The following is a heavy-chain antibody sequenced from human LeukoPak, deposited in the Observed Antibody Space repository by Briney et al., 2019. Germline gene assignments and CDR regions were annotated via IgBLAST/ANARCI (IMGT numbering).Heavy chain of an antibody. CDR2: ISSSSSYI. D-gene: IGHD4-17*01. J-gene: IGHJ6*03. CDR1: GFTFSSYS. V-gene: IGHV3-21*01. Sequence: GGSLRLSCAASGFTFSSYSMNWVRQAPGRGLEWVSSISSSSSYIYYADSVKGRFTISRDNAKNSLYLQMNSLRAEDTAVYYCASARYGDSYMDVWGKGTTVTVSS. CDR3: ASARYGDSYMDV.